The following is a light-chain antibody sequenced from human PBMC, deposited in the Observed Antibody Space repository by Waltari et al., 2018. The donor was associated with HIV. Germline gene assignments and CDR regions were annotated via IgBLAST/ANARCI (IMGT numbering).Light chain of an antibody. CDR2: QDS. V-gene: IGLV3-1*01. Sequence: SYELTQPPSVSVSPGQTASITCSGDKLGDKYACWYQQKPGQSPVLVIYQDSKRPSGIPERFSGSNTGNTATLTISGTQEMDEADYYCRAWDSSTVWVFGGGTKLTVL. J-gene: IGLJ3*02. CDR1: KLGDKY. CDR3: RAWDSSTVWV.